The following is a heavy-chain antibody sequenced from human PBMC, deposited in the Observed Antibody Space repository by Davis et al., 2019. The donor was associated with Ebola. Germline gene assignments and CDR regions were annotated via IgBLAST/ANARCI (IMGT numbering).Heavy chain of an antibody. V-gene: IGHV4-34*01. J-gene: IGHJ5*02. CDR2: INQSGRT. Sequence: MPSETLSLTCAVYGGSLTGYQWSWVRQPPGKALEWIGEINQSGRTKYNPSLKSRLTISVDTSKNQFSLKLSSVTAADTAVYYCAREKALRPRGFDPWGQGTLVTVSS. CDR1: GGSLTGYQ. CDR3: AREKALRPRGFDP. D-gene: IGHD3-3*01.